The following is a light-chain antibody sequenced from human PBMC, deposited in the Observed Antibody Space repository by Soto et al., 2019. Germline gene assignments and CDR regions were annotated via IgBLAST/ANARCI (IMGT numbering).Light chain of an antibody. CDR3: MRALQSPLT. V-gene: IGKV2-28*01. Sequence: DIVMTQSPLSLPVTPGEPASISCRSSQSLLHSNGYNYLDWYLQKPGQSPQLLIYLGSNRASGVPDRFSGSGLGTDFTLKISRVEAEDVGIYYSMRALQSPLTFGGGTKVDIK. CDR1: QSLLHSNGYNY. CDR2: LGS. J-gene: IGKJ4*01.